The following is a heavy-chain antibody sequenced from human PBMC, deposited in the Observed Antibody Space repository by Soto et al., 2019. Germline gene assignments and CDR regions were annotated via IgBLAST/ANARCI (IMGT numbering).Heavy chain of an antibody. J-gene: IGHJ4*02. CDR1: GLSVSNNH. V-gene: IGHV3-53*01. D-gene: IGHD1-1*01. CDR3: AGRVTTAASLDY. Sequence: VQLVESGGGLIQPGGSLRLSCAASGLSVSNNHMTWVRQAPGKGLEWVSLNADSVKGRFTISRDNSKNTLYLQMDSLRAEDTAIYYCAGRVTTAASLDYWGQGTLVTVSS.